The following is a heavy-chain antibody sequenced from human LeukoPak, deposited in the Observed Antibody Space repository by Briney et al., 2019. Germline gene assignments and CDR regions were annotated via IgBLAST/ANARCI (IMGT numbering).Heavy chain of an antibody. J-gene: IGHJ6*02. D-gene: IGHD3-3*01. CDR3: ARMAYYDFWSGYYPIHYYGMDV. Sequence: GASVTVSCKASGYTFTSYDINWVRQATGQGLEWMGWMNPNSGNTGYAQKFQGRVTMTRNTSISTAYMELSSLRSEDTAVYYCARMAYYDFWSGYYPIHYYGMDVWGQGTTVTVSS. CDR1: GYTFTSYD. V-gene: IGHV1-8*01. CDR2: MNPNSGNT.